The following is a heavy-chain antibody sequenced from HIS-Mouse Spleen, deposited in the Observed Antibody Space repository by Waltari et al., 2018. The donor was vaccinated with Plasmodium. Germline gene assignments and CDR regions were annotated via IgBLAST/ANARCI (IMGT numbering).Heavy chain of an antibody. CDR1: GGSISSSRYY. CDR2: IYYSGST. V-gene: IGHV4-39*07. CDR3: ARDRITGTSYFDY. J-gene: IGHJ4*02. D-gene: IGHD1-7*01. Sequence: QLQLQESGPGLVKPSETLSLTCTVSGGSISSSRYYWGRLRPPPGKGLEWIGSIYYSGSTYYNPSLKSRVTISVDTSKNQFSLKLSSVTAADTAVYYCARDRITGTSYFDYWGQGTLVTVSS.